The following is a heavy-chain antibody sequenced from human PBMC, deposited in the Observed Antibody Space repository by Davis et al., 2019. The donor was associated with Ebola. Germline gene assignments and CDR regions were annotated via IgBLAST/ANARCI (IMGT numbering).Heavy chain of an antibody. J-gene: IGHJ4*02. D-gene: IGHD3-22*01. V-gene: IGHV4-61*01. CDR3: ARVPLIYYDSSGYYWDY. CDR1: GGSISSSSYY. Sequence: MPSETLSLTCTVSGGSISSSSYYWSWIRQPPGKGLEWIGYIYYSGSTNYNPSLKSRVTISVDTSKNQFSLKLSSVTAADTAVYYCARVPLIYYDSSGYYWDYWGQGTLVTVSS. CDR2: IYYSGST.